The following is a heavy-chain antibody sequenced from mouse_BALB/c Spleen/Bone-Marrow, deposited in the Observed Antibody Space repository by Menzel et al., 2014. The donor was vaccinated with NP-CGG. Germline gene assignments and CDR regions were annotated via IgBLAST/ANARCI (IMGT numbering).Heavy chain of an antibody. Sequence: VQLQQSGTELVGPGVSVKISCKGSGYTFTDYAMHWVKQSHAKSLEWIGVISTYSGNTNYNQKFKGKATMTVDKSSSTAYMELARLAPEASAISCCARGSYVSSSLFDYLGQGTTLTVSS. CDR2: ISTYSGNT. D-gene: IGHD1-1*01. V-gene: IGHV1-67*01. CDR1: GYTFTDYA. CDR3: ARGSYVSSSLFDY. J-gene: IGHJ2*01.